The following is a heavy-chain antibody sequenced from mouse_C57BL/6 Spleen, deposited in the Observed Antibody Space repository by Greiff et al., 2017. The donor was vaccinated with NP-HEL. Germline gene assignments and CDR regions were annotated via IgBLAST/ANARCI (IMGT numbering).Heavy chain of an antibody. CDR3: TRDISRGRYWYFDV. Sequence: EVQLMESGEGLVKPGGSLKLSCAASGFTFSSYAMSWVRQTPEKRLEWVAYISSGGDYIYYADTVKGRFTISRDNARNTLYLQMSSLKSEDTAMYYCTRDISRGRYWYFDVWGTGTTVTVSS. J-gene: IGHJ1*03. CDR2: ISSGGDYI. V-gene: IGHV5-9-1*02. CDR1: GFTFSSYA. D-gene: IGHD1-3*01.